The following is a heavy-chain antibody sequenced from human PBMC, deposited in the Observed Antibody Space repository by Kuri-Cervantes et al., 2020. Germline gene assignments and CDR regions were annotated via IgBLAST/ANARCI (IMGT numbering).Heavy chain of an antibody. J-gene: IGHJ5*02. Sequence: GESLKISCAASGFAFSRFNMHWVRQAPGKGLEWTAVISVDGKHEHYADSVTGRFSISRDNSKSTLYLQMNSLRTEDTAVYFCTKVSMDYYDSERPWWFDPWGQGTLVTVSS. V-gene: IGHV3-30*01. CDR1: GFAFSRFN. D-gene: IGHD3-10*01. CDR3: TKVSMDYYDSERPWWFDP. CDR2: ISVDGKHE.